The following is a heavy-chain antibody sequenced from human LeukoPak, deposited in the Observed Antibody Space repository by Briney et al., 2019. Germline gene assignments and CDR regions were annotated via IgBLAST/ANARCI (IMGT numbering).Heavy chain of an antibody. V-gene: IGHV1-2*04. CDR1: GYTFTGYY. CDR3: AREPRVTIFGVVTNQTGMDV. Sequence: ASVKVSCKASGYTFTGYYMHWVRLAPGQGLEWMGWINPNSGGTNYAQKFQGWVTMTRDTSISTAYMELSRLRSDDTAVYYCAREPRVTIFGVVTNQTGMDVWGQGTTVTVSS. D-gene: IGHD3-3*01. CDR2: INPNSGGT. J-gene: IGHJ6*02.